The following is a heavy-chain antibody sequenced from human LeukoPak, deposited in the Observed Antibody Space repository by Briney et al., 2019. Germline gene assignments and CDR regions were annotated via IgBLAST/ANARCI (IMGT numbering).Heavy chain of an antibody. D-gene: IGHD2-8*01. J-gene: IGHJ3*02. Sequence: SETLSLTCTVSGGSISSHYWSWIRQPPGKGLEWIGYIYYSGSTNYNPSLKSRVTISVDTSKNQFSLKLSSVTAADTAVYHCARAGLYCTNGVCSDAFDIWGQGTMVTVSS. CDR3: ARAGLYCTNGVCSDAFDI. CDR2: IYYSGST. CDR1: GGSISSHY. V-gene: IGHV4-59*11.